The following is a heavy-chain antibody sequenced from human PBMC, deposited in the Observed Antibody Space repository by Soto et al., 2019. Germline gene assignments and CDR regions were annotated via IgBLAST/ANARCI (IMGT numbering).Heavy chain of an antibody. Sequence: QVQLVQSGAEVKKPGASVKVSCKASGYTFTTYYMHWVRQAPGQGLEWMGIINPSGGSTTYAQKFQGRVTMTRDTSTSTVYMELSSLRSEDTAVYYCAREGGILTGYYWPHFDYWGQGTLITVSS. V-gene: IGHV1-46*01. CDR1: GYTFTTYY. CDR3: AREGGILTGYYWPHFDY. CDR2: INPSGGST. D-gene: IGHD3-9*01. J-gene: IGHJ4*02.